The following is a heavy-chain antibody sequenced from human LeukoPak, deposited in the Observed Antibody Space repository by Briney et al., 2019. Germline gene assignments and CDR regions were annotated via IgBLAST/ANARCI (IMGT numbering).Heavy chain of an antibody. CDR3: AAHPSSAY. Sequence: GGSLRLSCAASGFTFSSYSMNWVRQAPGKGLEWVSYISSSSSTIYYADSVKGRFTISRDHSKNPLYLQMNTLRAEDTAVYYCAAHPSSAYWGRGTLVTVSS. CDR1: GFTFSSYS. V-gene: IGHV3-48*01. CDR2: ISSSSSTI. D-gene: IGHD6-6*01. J-gene: IGHJ4*02.